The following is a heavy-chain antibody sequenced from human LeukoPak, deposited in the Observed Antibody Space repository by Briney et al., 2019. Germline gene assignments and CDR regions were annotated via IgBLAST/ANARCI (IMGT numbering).Heavy chain of an antibody. CDR3: AKDVLLWFGESKPDAFDI. J-gene: IGHJ3*02. CDR1: GFTFSSYG. CDR2: ISYDGSNK. Sequence: GGSLRLSCAASGFTFSSYGMHWVRQAPGKGLEWVAVISYDGSNKYYADSVKGRFTISRDNSKNTLYLQMNSLRAEDTAVYYCAKDVLLWFGESKPDAFDIWGQGTMVTVSS. V-gene: IGHV3-30*18. D-gene: IGHD3-10*01.